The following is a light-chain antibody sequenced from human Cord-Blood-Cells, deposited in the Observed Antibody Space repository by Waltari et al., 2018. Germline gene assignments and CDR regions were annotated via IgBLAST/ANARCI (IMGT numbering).Light chain of an antibody. J-gene: IGKJ4*01. CDR2: KAS. CDR1: QSISSW. Sequence: DIKMTQSPSTLPASVGARATITGRAGQSISSWLAWYQQKPGKAPTLLIYKASSLESGVPSRFSGSGSGTEFTLTISSLQPDDFATYYCQQYNSCPLTFGGGTKVEIK. V-gene: IGKV1-5*03. CDR3: QQYNSCPLT.